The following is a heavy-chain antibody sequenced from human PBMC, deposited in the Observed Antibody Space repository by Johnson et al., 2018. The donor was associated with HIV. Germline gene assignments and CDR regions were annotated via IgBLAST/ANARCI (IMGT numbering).Heavy chain of an antibody. D-gene: IGHD3-16*01. V-gene: IGHV3-74*01. CDR1: GFTFSPYW. CDR2: IISDVSSA. Sequence: VQLVESGGGVVQPGGSLRLSCAASGFTFSPYWMHWVRQAPGQGLVWVSRIISDVSSAIYTDSVTGRFTISRDNSKNTLYLQMNSLRAEDTAVYYCARDKVGVSAFDIWGQGTMVTVSS. J-gene: IGHJ3*02. CDR3: ARDKVGVSAFDI.